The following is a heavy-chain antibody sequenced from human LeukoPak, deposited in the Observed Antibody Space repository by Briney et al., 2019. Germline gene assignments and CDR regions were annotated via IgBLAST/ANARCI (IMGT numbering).Heavy chain of an antibody. CDR1: GYTFTSYY. J-gene: IGHJ4*02. V-gene: IGHV1-2*02. CDR3: ARAMTTLIYFSS. CDR2: INPNSCGT. Sequence: GASVKVSCKASGYTFTSYYMHWVRQAPGQGLEWMGWINPNSCGTNYAQKFQGRVTMTRDTSISTAYMELSNLRSDDTAVYFCARAMTTLIYFSSWGQGTLVTVSS. D-gene: IGHD3-3*02.